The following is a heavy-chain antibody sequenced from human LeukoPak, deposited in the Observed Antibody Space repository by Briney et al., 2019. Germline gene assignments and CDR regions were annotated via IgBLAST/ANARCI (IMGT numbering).Heavy chain of an antibody. J-gene: IGHJ4*02. CDR1: GYSFTNYD. D-gene: IGHD5-12*01. Sequence: ASVKVSCKASGYSFTNYDINWVRQATGQGLEWMGWMNPKSGDTGYSQKFQGRVFITRDTSINTAYMELSSLGSDDTAVYYCAKDGEYSGYDYIFFYISWGQGTLVTVSS. CDR2: MNPKSGDT. CDR3: AKDGEYSGYDYIFFYIS. V-gene: IGHV1-8*03.